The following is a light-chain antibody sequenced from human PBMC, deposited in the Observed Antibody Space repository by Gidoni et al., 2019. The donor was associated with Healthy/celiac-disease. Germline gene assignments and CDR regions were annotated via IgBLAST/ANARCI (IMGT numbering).Light chain of an antibody. CDR3: QQYYSTPPMYT. CDR1: QRVLYSSNNKNY. CDR2: WAS. V-gene: IGKV4-1*01. J-gene: IGKJ2*01. Sequence: DIVMTHSPDSLAVSLGERATINCTSSQRVLYSSNNKNYLAWYQQKPGQPPKLLIYWASTRESGVPDRFSGRGSGTDFTLTISSLQAEDVAVYYCQQYYSTPPMYTFGQGTKLEIK.